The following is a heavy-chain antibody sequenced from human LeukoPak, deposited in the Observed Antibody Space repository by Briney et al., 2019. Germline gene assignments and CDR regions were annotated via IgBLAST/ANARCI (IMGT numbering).Heavy chain of an antibody. Sequence: GGSLRLSCAASGFTFSSYSMNWVRQAPGKGLEWVSSISSTTSYIYYADSVKGRFTISRDNAKNSLYLQMNSLRAEETAVYYCARDRRVGYYYGSGFDYWGQGTLVTVS. CDR2: ISSTTSYI. CDR3: ARDRRVGYYYGSGFDY. D-gene: IGHD3-10*01. J-gene: IGHJ4*02. V-gene: IGHV3-21*01. CDR1: GFTFSSYS.